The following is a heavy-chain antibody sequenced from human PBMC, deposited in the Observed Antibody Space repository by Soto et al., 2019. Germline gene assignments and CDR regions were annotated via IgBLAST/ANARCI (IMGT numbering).Heavy chain of an antibody. Sequence: QVRLVQSGAEVKKPGASVKASCKASGYTFTNHDVIWVRQAPGQGLEWMGWMIPNSGYTVYAQKFQGRVTMTRDTSISTAFVELSSLRFEDTAVYYCARNGGGLGSWGQGTLVTVSS. CDR2: MIPNSGYT. CDR1: GYTFTNHD. CDR3: ARNGGGLGS. V-gene: IGHV1-8*01. J-gene: IGHJ4*02. D-gene: IGHD2-8*01.